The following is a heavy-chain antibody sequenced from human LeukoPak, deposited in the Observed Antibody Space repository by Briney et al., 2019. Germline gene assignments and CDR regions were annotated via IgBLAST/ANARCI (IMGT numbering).Heavy chain of an antibody. V-gene: IGHV4-34*01. CDR1: GGSFSGYY. D-gene: IGHD3-22*01. J-gene: IGHJ4*02. Sequence: SETLSLTCAVYGGSFSGYYWSWIRQPPGKGLEWIGEINHSGSTNYNPSLKSRVTISVDTSKNQFSLKLSSVTAADTAVYYCARRLGYYYDSSTPFDYWGQGTLVTAS. CDR3: ARRLGYYYDSSTPFDY. CDR2: INHSGST.